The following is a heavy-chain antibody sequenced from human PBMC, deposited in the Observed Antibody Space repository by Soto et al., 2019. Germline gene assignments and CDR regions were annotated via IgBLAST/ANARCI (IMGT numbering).Heavy chain of an antibody. CDR3: ARDTQGAAAGTEVDYYYYMDV. CDR1: GFTFSSYG. Sequence: GGSLRLSCAASGFTFSSYGMHWVRQAPGKGLEWVAVIWYDGSNKYYADSVKGRFTISRDNSKNTLYLQMNSLRAEDTAVYYCARDTQGAAAGTEVDYYYYMDVWGKGTTVTVSS. D-gene: IGHD6-13*01. J-gene: IGHJ6*03. CDR2: IWYDGSNK. V-gene: IGHV3-33*01.